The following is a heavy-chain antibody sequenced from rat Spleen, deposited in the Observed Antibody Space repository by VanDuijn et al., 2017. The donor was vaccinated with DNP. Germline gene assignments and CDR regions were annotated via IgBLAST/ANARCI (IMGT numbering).Heavy chain of an antibody. Sequence: EVQLVESGGGLVQPGRSLKLSCAASGFTFSNYDMAWVRQAPTKGLEWVASISTSGGSTYYRDSVKGRFTISRENAKTTLYLQMNSLRSEDTATYYCTRDRLTTEGYFDYWGQGVMVTVSS. J-gene: IGHJ2*01. CDR2: ISTSGGST. CDR3: TRDRLTTEGYFDY. V-gene: IGHV5-27*01. D-gene: IGHD1-11*01. CDR1: GFTFSNYD.